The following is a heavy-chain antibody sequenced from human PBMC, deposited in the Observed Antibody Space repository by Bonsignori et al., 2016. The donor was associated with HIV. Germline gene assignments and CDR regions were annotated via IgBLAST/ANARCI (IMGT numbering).Heavy chain of an antibody. CDR3: ARAGGEIGYSYGYGDY. V-gene: IGHV1-69*10. D-gene: IGHD5-18*01. CDR1: GGTFSSYA. J-gene: IGHJ4*02. Sequence: SVKVSCKASGGTFSSYAISWVRQAPGQGLEWMGGIIPILGIANYAQKFQGRVTITADKSTSTAYMELSSLRSEDTAVYYCARAGGEIGYSYGYGDYWGQGTLVTVSS. CDR2: IIPILGIA.